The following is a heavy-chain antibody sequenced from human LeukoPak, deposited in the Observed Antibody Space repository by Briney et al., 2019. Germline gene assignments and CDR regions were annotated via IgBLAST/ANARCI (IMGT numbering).Heavy chain of an antibody. CDR2: IYYSGST. J-gene: IGHJ4*02. D-gene: IGHD5-18*01. V-gene: IGHV4-59*01. Sequence: PSETLSLTCTVSGGSISNCYWSWIRQPPGKGLEWIGNIYYSGSTNYNPSLKSRVTISIDTSKNQFSLSLRSVTAADTAVYYCARGASGYSYGWGQGTLVTVSS. CDR3: ARGASGYSYG. CDR1: GGSISNCY.